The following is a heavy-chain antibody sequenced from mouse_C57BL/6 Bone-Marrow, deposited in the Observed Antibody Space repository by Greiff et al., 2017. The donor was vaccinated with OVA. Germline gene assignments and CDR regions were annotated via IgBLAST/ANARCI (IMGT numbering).Heavy chain of an antibody. CDR1: GFNIKDYY. D-gene: IGHD2-4*01. CDR2: IDPEDGET. CDR3: ARGGGIKDWFAY. V-gene: IGHV14-2*01. Sequence: VQLQQSGAELVKPGASVKLSCTASGFNIKDYYMHWVKQRTEQGLEWIGRIDPEDGETKYASKFQGKATITADTSSNTAYLQLSSLTSEDTAVYYCARGGGIKDWFAYWGQGTLVTVSA. J-gene: IGHJ3*01.